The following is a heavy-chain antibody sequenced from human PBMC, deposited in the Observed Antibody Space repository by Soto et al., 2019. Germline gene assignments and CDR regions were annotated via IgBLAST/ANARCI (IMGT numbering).Heavy chain of an antibody. D-gene: IGHD3-16*01. J-gene: IGHJ4*02. V-gene: IGHV4-31*03. CDR2: IYYTGNT. CDR3: AREPWGYDS. CDR1: GGSISSNGHY. Sequence: QVQLQESGPELVKPSQTLSLTCTVSGGSISSNGHYWTWIRQHPGKGLEWIAYIYYTGNTYYNPSRKXRXSXPLAPSKNQFSLELRSVTAADTAVYYCAREPWGYDSWGQGTLVTVSS.